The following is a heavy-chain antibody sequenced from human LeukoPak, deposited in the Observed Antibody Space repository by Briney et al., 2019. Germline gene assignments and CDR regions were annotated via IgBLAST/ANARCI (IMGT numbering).Heavy chain of an antibody. V-gene: IGHV3-23*01. CDR2: ISGGGSST. D-gene: IGHD3-22*01. CDR1: RFTLSSYA. CDR3: AKDYYDSSGYHPEYFQH. Sequence: GGSLRLSCAASRFTLSSYAMSWVRQAPGKGLEWVSRISGGGSSTYYAGSVKGRFTISRDNSKNTLYLQMNSLRAEDTAVYYCAKDYYDSSGYHPEYFQHWGQGTLVTVSS. J-gene: IGHJ1*01.